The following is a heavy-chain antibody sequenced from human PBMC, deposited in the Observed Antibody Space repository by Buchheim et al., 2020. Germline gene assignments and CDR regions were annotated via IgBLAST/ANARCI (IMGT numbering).Heavy chain of an antibody. J-gene: IGHJ4*02. CDR1: GLTFSDLW. Sequence: EVQLVESGGGLVQPGGSLRLSCAVSGLTFSDLWVTWVRQAPGRGLEWVADIKQDGSEKYYVDSVRGRFTISRDNAQNSLYLQMSSLRAEDTAVYYCARDPLRGGDYFDYWGQGTL. V-gene: IGHV3-7*03. D-gene: IGHD3-10*01. CDR3: ARDPLRGGDYFDY. CDR2: IKQDGSEK.